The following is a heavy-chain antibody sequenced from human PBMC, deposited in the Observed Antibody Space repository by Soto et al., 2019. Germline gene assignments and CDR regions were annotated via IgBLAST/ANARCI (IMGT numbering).Heavy chain of an antibody. CDR1: GGSISSYY. Sequence: SETLSLTCTVSGGSISSYYWSWIRQPPGKGLEWIGYIYYSGSTNYNPSLKSRVTISVDTSKDQFSLKLSSVTAADTAVYYCARELFGRSVWFDPWGQGTLVTVSS. CDR2: IYYSGST. V-gene: IGHV4-59*01. CDR3: ARELFGRSVWFDP. J-gene: IGHJ5*02. D-gene: IGHD3-10*01.